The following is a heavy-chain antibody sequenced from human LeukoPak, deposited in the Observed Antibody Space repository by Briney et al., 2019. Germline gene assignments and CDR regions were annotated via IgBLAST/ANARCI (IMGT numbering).Heavy chain of an antibody. J-gene: IGHJ5*02. V-gene: IGHV5-51*01. CDR1: GYIFPNYW. Sequence: GESLRISCESSGYIFPNYWIGWVRQVPGKGLDWMGLIHPGDSDTRYSPSFQGQVTISVDKSITTAYLQWSSLKASDTAMYYCARGGRSGYDSNWFDPWGQGTLVTVSS. D-gene: IGHD5-12*01. CDR2: IHPGDSDT. CDR3: ARGGRSGYDSNWFDP.